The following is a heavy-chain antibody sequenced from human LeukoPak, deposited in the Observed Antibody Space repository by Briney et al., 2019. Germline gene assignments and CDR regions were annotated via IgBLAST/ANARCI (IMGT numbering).Heavy chain of an antibody. CDR3: ARDHNYAFDN. Sequence: PGGSLRLSCTASGFPFIDYSMNWVRQAPGKGVEWISYIGISSGNTKYADSVKGRFTISADNAKNSLYLQMNSLRVEDTAVYYCARDHNYAFDNWGQGTLVSVSS. J-gene: IGHJ4*02. CDR2: IGISSGNT. V-gene: IGHV3-48*04. CDR1: GFPFIDYS. D-gene: IGHD5-18*01.